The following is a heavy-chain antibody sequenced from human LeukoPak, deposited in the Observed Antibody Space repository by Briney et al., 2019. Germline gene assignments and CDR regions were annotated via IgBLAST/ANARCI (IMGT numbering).Heavy chain of an antibody. Sequence: SETLSLTCAVYGGSFSGYYWSWIRQPPGKGLEWIGEINHSGSTNYNPSLKSRVTISVDTSKNQFSLKLSSVTAADTAVYYCARDRGRWLQLGAFDIWGQGTMVTVSS. D-gene: IGHD5-24*01. J-gene: IGHJ3*02. V-gene: IGHV4-34*01. CDR2: INHSGST. CDR3: ARDRGRWLQLGAFDI. CDR1: GGSFSGYY.